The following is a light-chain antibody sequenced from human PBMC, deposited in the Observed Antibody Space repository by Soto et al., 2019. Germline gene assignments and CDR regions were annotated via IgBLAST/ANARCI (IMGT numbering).Light chain of an antibody. J-gene: IGKJ1*01. V-gene: IGKV3D-20*02. CDR1: QSVSSSY. Sequence: EIVLTQTPGTLSWAPGERATLSCRASQSVSSSYLAWYQQKPGQAPRLLIYGASSRATGIPDRFSGSGSGTDFTLTISSLEPEDFAVYYCQQRSNWPGTFGQGTKVDI. CDR3: QQRSNWPGT. CDR2: GAS.